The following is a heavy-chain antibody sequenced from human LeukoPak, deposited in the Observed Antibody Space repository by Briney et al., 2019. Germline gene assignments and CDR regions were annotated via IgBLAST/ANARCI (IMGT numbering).Heavy chain of an antibody. CDR1: GGSISSYY. CDR3: ARHAIWLAHHYYYMDV. V-gene: IGHV4-59*08. D-gene: IGHD6-19*01. CDR2: IYYSGNT. Sequence: TSETLSLTCTVSGGSISSYYWSWIRQPPGKGLEWIGHIYYSGNTNYSPSLKSRVTISVDTSTNQFSLRLTSVTAADTAVYYCARHAIWLAHHYYYMDVWSKGTTVTVSS. J-gene: IGHJ6*03.